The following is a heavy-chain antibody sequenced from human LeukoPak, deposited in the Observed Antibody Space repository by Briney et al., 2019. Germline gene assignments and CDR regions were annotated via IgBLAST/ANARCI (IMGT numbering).Heavy chain of an antibody. CDR2: IYTSGRT. CDR1: GGSLSGYY. CDR3: ATSATGDSTGYYYFHFHH. J-gene: IGHJ1*01. Sequence: SETLSLTCAVYGGSLSGYYWSWIRQPAGKGLEWIGRIYTSGRTDYNPSLKSRVTMSVETSKNQFSLKLTSVTAADTAVYYCATSATGDSTGYYYFHFHHWGQGTLVTVSS. V-gene: IGHV4-59*10. D-gene: IGHD3-22*01.